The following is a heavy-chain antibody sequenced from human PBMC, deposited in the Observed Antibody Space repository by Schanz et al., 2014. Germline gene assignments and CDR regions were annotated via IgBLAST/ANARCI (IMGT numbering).Heavy chain of an antibody. Sequence: QVQLVESGGGVVQPGKSLRLSCAASGFAFSDYGMHWVRQAPGKGLEWVAFISYDGNEKHYPDSVKGRFTISRDNSRNTLFLQMSSLRAEDTAVYYCARFLARYQYYGVDVWGQGTTVIVSS. J-gene: IGHJ6*02. CDR1: GFAFSDYG. V-gene: IGHV3-30*03. D-gene: IGHD3-3*01. CDR3: ARFLARYQYYGVDV. CDR2: ISYDGNEK.